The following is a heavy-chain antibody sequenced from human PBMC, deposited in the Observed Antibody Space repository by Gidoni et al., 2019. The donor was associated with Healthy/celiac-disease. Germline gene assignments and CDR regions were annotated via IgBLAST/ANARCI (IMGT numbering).Heavy chain of an antibody. V-gene: IGHV1-8*01. D-gene: IGHD2-2*01. J-gene: IGHJ6*02. Sequence: QVQLVQSGAEVKKPGASVKISCKASGYTFTSYDINWVRQATGQGLEWMGWMKPNSGNTGYAQKFQGRVTMTRNTSRSTAYMELSSLRSEDTAVYYCARKGYCSSTSCYPYYYYYGMDVWGQGTTVTVSS. CDR2: MKPNSGNT. CDR1: GYTFTSYD. CDR3: ARKGYCSSTSCYPYYYYYGMDV.